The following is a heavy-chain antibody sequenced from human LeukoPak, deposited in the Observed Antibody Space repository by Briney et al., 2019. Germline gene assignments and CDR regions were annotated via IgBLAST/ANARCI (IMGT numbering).Heavy chain of an antibody. J-gene: IGHJ4*02. CDR1: GLTFSSYA. CDR2: ISGSGGKT. CDR3: ASCEGSTSCYYVDY. D-gene: IGHD2-2*01. V-gene: IGHV3-23*01. Sequence: GGSLRLSCAASGLTFSSYAMSWVRQAPGKGLEWVSGISGSGGKTYYADSVKGRFTISRDNSENTLYLHLNSLRAEDTAVYYCASCEGSTSCYYVDYWGQGTLVTVPS.